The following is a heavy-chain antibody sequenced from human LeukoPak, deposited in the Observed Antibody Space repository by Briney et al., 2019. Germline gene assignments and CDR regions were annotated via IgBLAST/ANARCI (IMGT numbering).Heavy chain of an antibody. Sequence: GASVKVSCKVFGYTLTELSMHWVRQAPGKRLEWMGGFDPEDGETIYAQKFQGRVTMTEDTSTDTAYMELSSLRSEDTAVYYSATDPYCSSTSCQDVWGQGTTVTVSS. V-gene: IGHV1-24*01. J-gene: IGHJ6*02. D-gene: IGHD2-2*01. CDR1: GYTLTELS. CDR3: ATDPYCSSTSCQDV. CDR2: FDPEDGET.